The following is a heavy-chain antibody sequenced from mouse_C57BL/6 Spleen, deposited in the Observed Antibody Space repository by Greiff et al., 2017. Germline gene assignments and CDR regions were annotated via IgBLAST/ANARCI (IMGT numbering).Heavy chain of an antibody. D-gene: IGHD4-1*01. CDR1: GYTFTDYY. Sequence: VQLQQSGPELVKPGASVKISCKASGYTFTDYYMNWVKQSHGKSLEWIGDINPNNGGTSYNQKFKGKATLTVDKSSSTAYMELRSLTSEDSAVYYCARGLGRRYFDVWGTGTTVTVSS. J-gene: IGHJ1*03. CDR2: INPNNGGT. CDR3: ARGLGRRYFDV. V-gene: IGHV1-26*01.